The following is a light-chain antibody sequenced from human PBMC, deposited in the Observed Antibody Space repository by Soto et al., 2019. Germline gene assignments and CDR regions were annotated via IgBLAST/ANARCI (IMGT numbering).Light chain of an antibody. CDR3: QQYGSSYPWT. J-gene: IGKJ1*01. Sequence: IVLTQSPGTLSLSPGERATLSCRASQRVSSNYLAWYQQKPGQAPRLLIYGAFSRATGIPDRFSGSGSGTDFTLTIRRLEPEDFAVYYCQQYGSSYPWTFGQGTKVDI. CDR1: QRVSSNY. V-gene: IGKV3-20*01. CDR2: GAF.